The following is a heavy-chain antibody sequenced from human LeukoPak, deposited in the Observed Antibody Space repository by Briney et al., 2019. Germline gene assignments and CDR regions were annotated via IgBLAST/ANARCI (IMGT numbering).Heavy chain of an antibody. D-gene: IGHD1-26*01. CDR2: IYYSGNT. J-gene: IGHJ4*02. Sequence: SETLSLTCTVSGGSISSSSYYWGWVRQPPGKGLEWIGSIYYSGNTYYNSSLKSRVAISVDTSKNQFSLKVRSVTAADTAVYCCARHPLGYSGKEFDYWGQGTLVTVSS. CDR1: GGSISSSSYY. CDR3: ARHPLGYSGKEFDY. V-gene: IGHV4-39*01.